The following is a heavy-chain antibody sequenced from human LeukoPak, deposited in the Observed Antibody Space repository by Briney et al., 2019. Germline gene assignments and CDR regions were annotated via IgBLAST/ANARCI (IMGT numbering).Heavy chain of an antibody. Sequence: PSQTLSLTCTVSGGSVSSADSYWAWIRQHPGKGLEWIGYIYYSGSTYYNPSLKSRLTMSVDTSKNQFSLKLTSVTAADTAVYYCARGDARFGDDTRWGGYYGMDVWGKGTTVTVSS. CDR2: IYYSGST. D-gene: IGHD3-10*01. CDR3: ARGDARFGDDTRWGGYYGMDV. V-gene: IGHV4-31*03. CDR1: GGSVSSADSY. J-gene: IGHJ6*04.